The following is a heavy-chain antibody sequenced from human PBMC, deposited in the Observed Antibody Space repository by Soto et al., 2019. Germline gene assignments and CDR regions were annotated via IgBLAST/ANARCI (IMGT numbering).Heavy chain of an antibody. J-gene: IGHJ4*01. D-gene: IGHD1-26*01. CDR2: INVDGSST. CDR1: GFTFISYC. CDR3: SSMGGSTWN. Sequence: GGSLRLSCAASGFTFISYCMHWLRQAPGKWLLSVSRINVDGSSTNYADFVKGRFAISRDNAKNTLYLQMNSLRFDDTAVDYCSSMGGSTWNWAHGTLVTVSS. V-gene: IGHV3-74*01.